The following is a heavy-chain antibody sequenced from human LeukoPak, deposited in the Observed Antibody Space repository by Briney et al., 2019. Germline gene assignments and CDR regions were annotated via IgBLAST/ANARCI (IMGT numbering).Heavy chain of an antibody. J-gene: IGHJ4*02. CDR3: ARHLWSSSWCYFDY. Sequence: PSETLSLTCTVSGGSISSSNYHWGWTRQPPGKGPEWIGSVYYSGSTYYNPSLKSRVIVSVDTSKNQFSLKLSSVTAADTAVYYCARHLWSSSWCYFDYWGQGTLVTVSS. D-gene: IGHD6-13*01. V-gene: IGHV4-39*01. CDR1: GGSISSSNYH. CDR2: VYYSGST.